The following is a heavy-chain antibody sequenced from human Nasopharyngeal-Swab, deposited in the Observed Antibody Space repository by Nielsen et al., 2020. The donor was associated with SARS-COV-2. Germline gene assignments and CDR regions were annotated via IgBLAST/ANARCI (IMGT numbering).Heavy chain of an antibody. CDR2: ISISGATT. D-gene: IGHD4/OR15-4a*01. V-gene: IGHV3-23*01. CDR1: RFTFSNSA. CDR3: AKEEVPNDY. Sequence: GGSLRLSCSVSRFTFSNSALCWVRQAPGKGLEWVSAISISGATTFYADSVRGRFTISRDNDRNTVYLQMSSLTVEDTAIYYCAKEEVPNDYWGQGTLVTVSS. J-gene: IGHJ4*02.